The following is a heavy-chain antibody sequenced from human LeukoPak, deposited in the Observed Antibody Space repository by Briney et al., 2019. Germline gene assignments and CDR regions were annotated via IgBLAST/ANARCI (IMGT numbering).Heavy chain of an antibody. V-gene: IGHV3-23*01. D-gene: IGHD3-10*01. J-gene: IGHJ5*02. CDR3: AKDSLNWCGESIS. Sequence: GGSLRLSCAASGFTFSSYGMSWVRQAPGKGLEWVSSSSGSGDSTHYADSVKGRFTISRDNSKNTLYLQMNSLRAEDTAVYYCAKDSLNWCGESISWGQGTLVTVSS. CDR2: SSGSGDST. CDR1: GFTFSSYG.